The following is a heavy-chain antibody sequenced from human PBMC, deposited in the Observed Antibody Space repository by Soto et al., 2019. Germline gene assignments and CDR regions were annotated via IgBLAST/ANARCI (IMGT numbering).Heavy chain of an antibody. D-gene: IGHD2-21*02. CDR2: IYYSGST. Sequence: QVQLQESGPGLVKPSQTLSLTCTVSGGSISSGGYYWSWIRQHPGKGLEWIGYIYYSGSTYYNPSLKSRVTISVETSKNQFSLKLSSVTAADTAVYYCARGAHIVVVTALQNWFDPWGQGTLVTVSS. J-gene: IGHJ5*02. CDR1: GGSISSGGYY. V-gene: IGHV4-31*03. CDR3: ARGAHIVVVTALQNWFDP.